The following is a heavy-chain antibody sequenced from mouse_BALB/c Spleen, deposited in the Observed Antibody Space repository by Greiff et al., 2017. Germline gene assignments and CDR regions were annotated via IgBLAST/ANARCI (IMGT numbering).Heavy chain of an antibody. Sequence: VHLVESGPGLVAPSQSLSITCTVSGFSLSRYSVHWVRQPPGKGLEWLGMIWGGGSTDYNSALKSRLSISKDNSKSQVFLKMNSLQTDDTAMYYCARGGYDYDDAMDYWGQGTSVTVSS. CDR2: IWGGGST. CDR1: GFSLSRYS. CDR3: ARGGYDYDDAMDY. J-gene: IGHJ4*01. V-gene: IGHV2-6-4*01. D-gene: IGHD2-4*01.